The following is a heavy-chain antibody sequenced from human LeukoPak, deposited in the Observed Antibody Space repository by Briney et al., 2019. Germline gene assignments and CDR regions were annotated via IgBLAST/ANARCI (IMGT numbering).Heavy chain of an antibody. CDR2: IYYSGST. CDR3: ARDRSSYISPFDAFDI. J-gene: IGHJ3*02. V-gene: IGHV4-31*03. Sequence: PSQTLSLTCTVSGGSISSGGYYWSWIRQHPGKGLEWIGYIYYSGSTNYNPSLKSRVTISVDTSKNQFSLKLSSVTAADTAVYYCARDRSSYISPFDAFDIWGQGTMVTVSS. CDR1: GGSISSGGYY. D-gene: IGHD3-10*01.